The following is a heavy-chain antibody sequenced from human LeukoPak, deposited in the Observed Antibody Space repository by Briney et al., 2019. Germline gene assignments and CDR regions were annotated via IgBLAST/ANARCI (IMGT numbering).Heavy chain of an antibody. CDR1: GFTFSHHW. CDR2: ISSDESST. CDR3: ARDRGCSGGSCYSVARAYYYYYYGMDV. J-gene: IGHJ6*02. V-gene: IGHV3-74*01. Sequence: GGSLRLSCAASGFTFSHHWMHWVRQAPGKGLVWVSHISSDESSTTYADSVKGRFTISRDNRKNTLYLQMNSLRVEDTAMYYCARDRGCSGGSCYSVARAYYYYYYGMDVWGQGTTVTVSS. D-gene: IGHD2-15*01.